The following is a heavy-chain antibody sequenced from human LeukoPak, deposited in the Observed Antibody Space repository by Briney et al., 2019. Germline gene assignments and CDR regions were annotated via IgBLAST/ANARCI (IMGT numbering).Heavy chain of an antibody. V-gene: IGHV3-21*01. D-gene: IGHD3-9*01. CDR3: ARDLARLANWFDP. J-gene: IGHJ5*02. Sequence: GGSLRLSCAASGFIFSSYWMSWVRQAPGKGLEWVSSISSSSSYIYYADSVKGRFTISRDNAKNSLYLQMNSLRAEDTAVYYCARDLARLANWFDPWGQGTLVTVSS. CDR2: ISSSSSYI. CDR1: GFIFSSYW.